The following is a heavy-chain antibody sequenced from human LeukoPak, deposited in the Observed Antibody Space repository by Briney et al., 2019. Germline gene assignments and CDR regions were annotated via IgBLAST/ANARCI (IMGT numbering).Heavy chain of an antibody. D-gene: IGHD6-13*01. CDR3: ARGLGDSTAFGI. CDR1: GGTFSSYA. CDR2: IIPIFGTA. Sequence: ASVKVSCKASGGTFSSYAISWVRQAPGQGLEWMGGIIPIFGTANYAQKFQGRVTITADESTSTACMELSSLRSEDTAVYYCARGLGDSTAFGIWGQGTMVTVSS. V-gene: IGHV1-69*13. J-gene: IGHJ3*02.